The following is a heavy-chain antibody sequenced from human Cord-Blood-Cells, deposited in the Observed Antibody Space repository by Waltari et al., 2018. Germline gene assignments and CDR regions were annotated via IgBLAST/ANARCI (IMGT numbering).Heavy chain of an antibody. D-gene: IGHD7-27*01. J-gene: IGHJ4*02. CDR3: ARGMLTGGPSPLDY. V-gene: IGHV6-1*01. Sequence: QVQLQQSGPGLVKPSQTLSLTFAISGDSVSSNSAAWNWIRQSPSRGLEWLGRTYDRSKWYNDYAVSVKSRITINPDTSKNQFSLQLNSVTPEDTAVYYWARGMLTGGPSPLDYWGQGTLVTVSP. CDR1: GDSVSSNSAA. CDR2: TYDRSKWYN.